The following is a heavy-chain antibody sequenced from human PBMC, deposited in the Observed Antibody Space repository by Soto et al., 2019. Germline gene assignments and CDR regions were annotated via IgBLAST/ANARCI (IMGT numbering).Heavy chain of an antibody. D-gene: IGHD3-10*01. CDR2: IYSGGST. Sequence: GGSLRLSCAASGFTVSSNYMSWVRQAPGKGLEWVSVIYSGGSTYYADSVKGRFTISRDNSKNTLYLQMNSLRAEDTAVYYCASDLRGEAPDYWGQGTLVTVSS. J-gene: IGHJ4*02. V-gene: IGHV3-66*02. CDR1: GFTVSSNY. CDR3: ASDLRGEAPDY.